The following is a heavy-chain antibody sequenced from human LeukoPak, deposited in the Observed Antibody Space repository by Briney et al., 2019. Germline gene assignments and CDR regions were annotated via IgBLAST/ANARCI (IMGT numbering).Heavy chain of an antibody. Sequence: ASVKVSCKASGYTFTSYDINWVRQATGQGLEWMGWMNPNSGNTGYAQKFQGRVTITRNTSISTAYMELSSLRSEDTAVYYCARAPLLRSPFFDYWGQGTLVTVSS. V-gene: IGHV1-8*03. CDR2: MNPNSGNT. J-gene: IGHJ4*02. CDR3: ARAPLLRSPFFDY. CDR1: GYTFTSYD. D-gene: IGHD1-26*01.